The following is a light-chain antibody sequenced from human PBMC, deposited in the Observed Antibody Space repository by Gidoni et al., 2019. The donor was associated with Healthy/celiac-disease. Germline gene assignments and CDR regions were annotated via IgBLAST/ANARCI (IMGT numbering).Light chain of an antibody. Sequence: DIQMTQSPSSLSASVGDRVTITCRASQSISSYLNWYQQKPGKAPSLQSGVPSRFSGSGSGTDFTITISSLQPEDFATYYCQQSKTFXQXTKVEIK. CDR3: QQSKT. J-gene: IGKJ1*01. V-gene: IGKV1-39*01. CDR1: QSISSY.